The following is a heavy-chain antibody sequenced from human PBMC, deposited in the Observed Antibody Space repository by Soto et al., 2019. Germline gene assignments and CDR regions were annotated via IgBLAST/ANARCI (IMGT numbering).Heavy chain of an antibody. CDR1: GFTFSSYG. J-gene: IGHJ6*03. Sequence: QVQLVESGGGVVQPGRSLRLSCAASGFTFSSYGMHWVRQAPGKGLEWVAVISYDGSNKYYADSVKGRFTISRDNSKNTLYLQMNSLRAEDTAVYYCAKGGGIRGPYYYMDVWGKGTTVTVSS. CDR2: ISYDGSNK. V-gene: IGHV3-30*18. CDR3: AKGGGIRGPYYYMDV. D-gene: IGHD2-15*01.